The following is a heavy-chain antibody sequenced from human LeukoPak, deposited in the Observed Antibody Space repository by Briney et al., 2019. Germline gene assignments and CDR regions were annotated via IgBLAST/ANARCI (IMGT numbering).Heavy chain of an antibody. CDR2: ISAYNGNT. CDR1: GYTFTNYG. J-gene: IGHJ4*02. V-gene: IGHV1-18*01. D-gene: IGHD3-22*01. CDR3: ARDSSGYPRDASDY. Sequence: ASVKVSCKASGYTFTNYGINWVRQAPGQGLEWMGWISAYNGNTNYVQKLQGRVTMTTDTYTSTAYLELRSLRSDDTAVYYCARDSSGYPRDASDYWGQGTLVTVSP.